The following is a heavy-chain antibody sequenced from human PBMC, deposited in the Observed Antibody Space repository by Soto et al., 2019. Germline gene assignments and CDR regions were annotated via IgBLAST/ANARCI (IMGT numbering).Heavy chain of an antibody. J-gene: IGHJ3*02. D-gene: IGHD3-3*01. CDR2: ISGGGGST. V-gene: IGHV3-23*01. CDR3: AKDRHDFWSGYNVFDM. CDR1: GFTLRTYG. Sequence: GGSLRLSCAASGFTLRTYGMSWVRQAPGKGLERVTAISGGGGSTYYADSVQGRFTISRDNSKNTLYVQMNSLRAEDTAVYYCAKDRHDFWSGYNVFDMWGQGTMVTVSS.